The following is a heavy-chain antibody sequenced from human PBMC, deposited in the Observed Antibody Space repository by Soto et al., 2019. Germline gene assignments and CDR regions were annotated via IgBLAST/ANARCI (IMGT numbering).Heavy chain of an antibody. J-gene: IGHJ5*02. CDR2: IYYSGST. CDR1: GGSISSSSYY. Sequence: QLQLQESGPGLVKPSETLSLTCTVSGGSISSSSYYWGWIRQPPGKGLEWIGSIYYSGSTYYNPSLKSRVTISVDTSKNQFSLKLSSVTAADTAVYYCARQPRGLDYDSSGRDPWGQGTLVTVSS. CDR3: ARQPRGLDYDSSGRDP. V-gene: IGHV4-39*01. D-gene: IGHD3-22*01.